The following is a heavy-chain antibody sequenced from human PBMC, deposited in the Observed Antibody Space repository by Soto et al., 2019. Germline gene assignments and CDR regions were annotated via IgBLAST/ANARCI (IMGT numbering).Heavy chain of an antibody. J-gene: IGHJ6*02. D-gene: IGHD3-3*01. CDR1: GGSISSYY. CDR3: ARGGSFWSGRMDV. V-gene: IGHV4-59*07. CDR2: IYYSGST. Sequence: PSDTLSLTCTVSGGSISSYYWSWIRQPPGKGLEWIGYIYYSGSTNYNPSLKSRVTISVDTSKNQFSLKLSSVTAADTAVYYCARGGSFWSGRMDVWGQGTTVTVSS.